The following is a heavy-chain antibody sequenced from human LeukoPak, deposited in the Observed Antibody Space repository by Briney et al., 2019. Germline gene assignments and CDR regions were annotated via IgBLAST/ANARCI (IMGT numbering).Heavy chain of an antibody. D-gene: IGHD3-22*01. Sequence: SQTLSLTCTVSGGSISSGSYFWSWIRQPAGKRLEWIGRIYTSGSTNYNPSLKSRVTISVDTSKNQFSLKLSSVTAADTAVYYCARDRTGYYDSSGYPLDAFDIWGQGTMVTVSS. J-gene: IGHJ3*02. V-gene: IGHV4-61*02. CDR1: GGSISSGSYF. CDR2: IYTSGST. CDR3: ARDRTGYYDSSGYPLDAFDI.